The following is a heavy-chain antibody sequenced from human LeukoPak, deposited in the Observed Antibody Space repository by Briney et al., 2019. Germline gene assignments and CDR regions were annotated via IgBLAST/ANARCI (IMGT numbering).Heavy chain of an antibody. J-gene: IGHJ4*02. D-gene: IGHD4-17*01. Sequence: GGSLRLSCATSGFTFSTYGIHWVRQAPGKGLEWVAVIWPDGSNKYYADSVKGRFTISRDNSKNTLYLQMNSLRAEDTAVYYCARVLWNGDYPRFDYWGQGTLVTVSS. CDR3: ARVLWNGDYPRFDY. CDR2: IWPDGSNK. V-gene: IGHV3-33*01. CDR1: GFTFSTYG.